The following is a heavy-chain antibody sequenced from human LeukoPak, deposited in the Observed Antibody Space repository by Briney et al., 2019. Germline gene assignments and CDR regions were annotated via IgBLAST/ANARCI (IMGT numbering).Heavy chain of an antibody. CDR2: INPNNGVT. CDR1: GYSFSGSY. CDR3: ARGRVGYYYDSSGYLVFGY. V-gene: IGHV1-2*02. D-gene: IGHD3-22*01. J-gene: IGHJ4*02. Sequence: GASVKVSCKASGYSFSGSYLHWVRQAPGQKLEWMGWINPNNGVTKYAQKFQGRVTMTRDTSISTAYMELSRLRSDDTAVYYCARGRVGYYYDSSGYLVFGYWGQGTLVTVSS.